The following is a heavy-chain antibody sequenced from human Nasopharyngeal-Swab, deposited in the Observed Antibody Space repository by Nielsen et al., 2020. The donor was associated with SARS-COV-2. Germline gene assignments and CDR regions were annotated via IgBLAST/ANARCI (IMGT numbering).Heavy chain of an antibody. CDR2: MNPDGDKI. CDR3: ARDKAYSTYDY. Sequence: GGSLRLSCAASGFSFSTSWMNWARQAPGKGLEWVANMNPDGDKIYYADSVKGRFTMSRDNAENSLYLQMNSLRAEDTAVYYCARDKAYSTYDYWAREPWSPSPQ. J-gene: IGHJ4*02. D-gene: IGHD4-11*01. V-gene: IGHV3-7*03. CDR1: GFSFSTSW.